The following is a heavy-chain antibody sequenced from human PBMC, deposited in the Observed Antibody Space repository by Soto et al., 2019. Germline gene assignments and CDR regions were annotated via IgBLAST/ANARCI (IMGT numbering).Heavy chain of an antibody. CDR2: IIPILGIA. CDR1: GGTFSSYT. V-gene: IGHV1-69*04. D-gene: IGHD4-17*01. J-gene: IGHJ5*02. Sequence: GASVKVSCKASGGTFSSYTISWVRQAPGQGLEWMGRIIPILGIANYAQKFQGRVTITADKSTSTAYMELSSLRSEDTAVYYCARDPYYGDYLTQRGSVEEEDWFDPWGQGTLVTVSS. CDR3: ARDPYYGDYLTQRGSVEEEDWFDP.